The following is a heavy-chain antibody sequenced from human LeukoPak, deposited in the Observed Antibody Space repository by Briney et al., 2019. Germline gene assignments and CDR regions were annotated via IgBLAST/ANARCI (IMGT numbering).Heavy chain of an antibody. CDR3: ARAYYDFWSGPSGYYYMDV. V-gene: IGHV4-34*01. Sequence: SETLSLTCAVYGGSFSGYYWSWIRQPPGKGLEWIEEINHSGSTNYNPSLKSRVTISVDTSKNQFSLKLSSVTAADTAVYYCARAYYDFWSGPSGYYYMDVWGKGTTVTVSS. J-gene: IGHJ6*03. D-gene: IGHD3-3*01. CDR1: GGSFSGYY. CDR2: INHSGST.